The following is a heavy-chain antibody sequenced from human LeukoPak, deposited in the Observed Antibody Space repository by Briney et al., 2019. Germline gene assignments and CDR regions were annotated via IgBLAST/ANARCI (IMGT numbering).Heavy chain of an antibody. CDR3: ARHQPLPRRYYYDSSGYYRSPPAAPFDP. V-gene: IGHV4-59*01. CDR2: IYYSGST. CDR1: GGSISSYY. J-gene: IGHJ5*02. Sequence: SETLSLTCTVSGGSISSYYWSWIRQPPGKGLEWIGYIYYSGSTNYNPSLKSRVTISVDTSKNQFSLKLSSVTAADTAVYYCARHQPLPRRYYYDSSGYYRSPPAAPFDPWGQGTLVTASS. D-gene: IGHD3-22*01.